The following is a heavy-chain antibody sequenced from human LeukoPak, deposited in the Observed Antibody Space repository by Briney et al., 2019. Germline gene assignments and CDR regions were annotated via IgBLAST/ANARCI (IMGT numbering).Heavy chain of an antibody. CDR3: ARSDFWTGAPFDY. J-gene: IGHJ4*02. D-gene: IGHD3/OR15-3a*01. V-gene: IGHV1-18*01. CDR1: GYTFTSYG. CDR2: ISAYNGNT. Sequence: ASVKVSCKASGYTFTSYGISWVRQAPGQGLEWMGWISAYNGNTNYAQKLQGRVTLTRDTSTSTAYMDLSSLRSEDTAVYYCARSDFWTGAPFDYWGQGTLVPVSS.